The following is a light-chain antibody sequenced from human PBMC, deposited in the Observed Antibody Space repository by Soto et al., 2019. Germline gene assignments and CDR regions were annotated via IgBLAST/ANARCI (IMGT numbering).Light chain of an antibody. CDR2: ETS. CDR3: QQYNNWPPFT. J-gene: IGKJ3*01. V-gene: IGKV3-15*01. CDR1: QSISDT. Sequence: ITQSPSTLSVSPGGRATLPCGASQSISDTLAWYQQKPGQAPRLLIYETSIRAPGIPARFSGSGSGTEFTLTISSLQSEDFAVYHCQQYNNWPPFTFGPGTKVDIK.